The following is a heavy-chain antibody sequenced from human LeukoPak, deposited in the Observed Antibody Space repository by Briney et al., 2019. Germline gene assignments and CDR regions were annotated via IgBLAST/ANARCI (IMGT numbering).Heavy chain of an antibody. Sequence: PGGSLRLFWAAPGFTFDDYCMPLVRQAPGKGLGWVSGISWNSGSIGYADSVKGRFTISRDNAKNSLYLQMNSLRVEDTALYYCAKDATYSSGWTDYWGQGTLVTVSS. V-gene: IGHV3-9*01. CDR2: ISWNSGSI. J-gene: IGHJ4*02. D-gene: IGHD6-19*01. CDR1: GFTFDDYC. CDR3: AKDATYSSGWTDY.